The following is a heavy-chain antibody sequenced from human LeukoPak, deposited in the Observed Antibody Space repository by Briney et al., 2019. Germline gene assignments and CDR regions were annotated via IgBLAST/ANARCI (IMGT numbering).Heavy chain of an antibody. V-gene: IGHV4-61*01. CDR2: IYYSEST. Sequence: SETLSLTCTVSVGSVSSGSCYWSWIRQPPGKGLEWIGYIYYSESTNYNPSLKSRVTISADTSKNQFSLKLSSVTAADTAVYYCARDGDYWGQGTLVTVSS. J-gene: IGHJ4*02. CDR1: VGSVSSGSCY. CDR3: ARDGDY.